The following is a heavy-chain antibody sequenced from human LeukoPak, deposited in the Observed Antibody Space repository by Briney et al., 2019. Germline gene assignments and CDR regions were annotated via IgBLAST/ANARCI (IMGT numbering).Heavy chain of an antibody. V-gene: IGHV3-21*01. CDR3: ARVGYTNSFGYYYYYMDV. Sequence: GGSLRLSCAASGFTFSSYSMNWVRQAPGKGLEWVSSISGSGTYIYYADSVQGRFNISRDNDKNSRYLQMNSLRAEDTAVYYCARVGYTNSFGYYYYYMDVWAKGTMVTVSS. CDR2: ISGSGTYI. J-gene: IGHJ6*03. D-gene: IGHD4-11*01. CDR1: GFTFSSYS.